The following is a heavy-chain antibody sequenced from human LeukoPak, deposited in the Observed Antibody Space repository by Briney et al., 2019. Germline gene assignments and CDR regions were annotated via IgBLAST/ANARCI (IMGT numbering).Heavy chain of an antibody. V-gene: IGHV4-34*01. J-gene: IGHJ4*02. CDR1: GGSFSGYY. CDR2: INHSGST. D-gene: IGHD5-24*01. CDR3: AGRRDGYNEEIDY. Sequence: SETLSLTCAVYGGSFSGYYWSWIRQPPGKGLEWIGEINHSGSTNYNLSLKSRVTISVDTSKNQFSLKLSSVTAADTAVYYCAGRRDGYNEEIDYWGQGTLVTVSS.